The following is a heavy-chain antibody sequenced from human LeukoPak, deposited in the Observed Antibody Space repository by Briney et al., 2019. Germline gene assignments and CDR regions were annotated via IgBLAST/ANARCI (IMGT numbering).Heavy chain of an antibody. V-gene: IGHV3-21*01. CDR2: ISSSSSYI. CDR3: ARDRYDGDYVYFQH. D-gene: IGHD4-17*01. CDR1: GFTFSSYS. J-gene: IGHJ1*01. Sequence: PGGSLRLSCAASGFTFSSYSMNWVRQAPGKGLEWVSSISSSSSYIYYADSVKGRFTISRDNVKNSLYLQMNSLRAEDTAVYYCARDRYDGDYVYFQHWGQGTLVTVSS.